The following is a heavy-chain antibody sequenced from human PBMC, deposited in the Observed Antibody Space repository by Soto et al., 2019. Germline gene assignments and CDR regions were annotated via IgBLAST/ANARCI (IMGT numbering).Heavy chain of an antibody. V-gene: IGHV4-59*08. CDR3: ATRVPNTRAYVGVFDY. Sequence: TLSLTCTVSCDSFTSYFWSWLRQPPGKGLEWIGYVYHTGSTEYNPSLESRVVISIDTSKNQFSLKLNSVTAADTAVYYCATRVPNTRAYVGVFDYWGQGTQVTLSS. CDR1: CDSFTSYF. D-gene: IGHD3-16*01. J-gene: IGHJ4*02. CDR2: VYHTGST.